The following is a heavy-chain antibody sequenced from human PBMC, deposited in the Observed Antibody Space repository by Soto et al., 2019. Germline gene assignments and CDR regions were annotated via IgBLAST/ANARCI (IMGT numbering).Heavy chain of an antibody. Sequence: SVKVSCKASGGTFSSYAISWVRQAPGQGLEWMGGIIPIFGTANYAQKFQGRVTITADESTSTAYMELSSLRSEDTAVYYCARGRYYYDSSGYLPAEYYQHWGQGTLVTVSS. J-gene: IGHJ1*01. CDR1: GGTFSSYA. CDR2: IIPIFGTA. D-gene: IGHD3-22*01. CDR3: ARGRYYYDSSGYLPAEYYQH. V-gene: IGHV1-69*13.